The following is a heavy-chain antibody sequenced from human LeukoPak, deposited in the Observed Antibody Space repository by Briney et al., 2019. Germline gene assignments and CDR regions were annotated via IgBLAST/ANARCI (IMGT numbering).Heavy chain of an antibody. CDR3: AEARWFGELYGR. J-gene: IGHJ4*02. CDR2: IIPILGIA. CDR1: GGTFSSYA. Sequence: SVTVSCKASGGTFSSYAISWVRQAPGQGLEWMGRIIPILGIANYAQKFQGRATITADKSTSTAYMELSSLRSEDTAVYYCAEARWFGELYGRWGQGTLVTVSS. D-gene: IGHD3-10*01. V-gene: IGHV1-69*04.